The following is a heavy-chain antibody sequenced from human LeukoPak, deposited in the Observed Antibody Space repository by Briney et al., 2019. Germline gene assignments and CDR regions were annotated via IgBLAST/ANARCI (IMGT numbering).Heavy chain of an antibody. CDR2: IIPIFGTA. CDR3: ARDKGQYCSSTSCYSIPPYYYYYMDV. J-gene: IGHJ6*03. D-gene: IGHD2-2*01. V-gene: IGHV1-69*13. Sequence: ASVKVSCKASGGTFSSYAISWVRQAPGQGLEWMGGIIPIFGTANYAQKFQGRVTITADESTSTAYMELSSLRSEDTAVYYRARDKGQYCSSTSCYSIPPYYYYYMDVWGKGTTVTVSS. CDR1: GGTFSSYA.